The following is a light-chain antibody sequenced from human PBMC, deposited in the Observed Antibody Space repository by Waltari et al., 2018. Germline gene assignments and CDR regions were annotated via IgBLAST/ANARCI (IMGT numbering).Light chain of an antibody. Sequence: EIVLTQSPGTLSLSPGERATLSCRASQTVSSSSLAWYQQTPGQAPRLLIYDASSTATGIPDRFSGSGSGTDFTLNISRLEPEDFAVYYCQQYGSSPKTFGKGTKLEIK. CDR1: QTVSSSS. CDR2: DAS. CDR3: QQYGSSPKT. V-gene: IGKV3-20*01. J-gene: IGKJ2*01.